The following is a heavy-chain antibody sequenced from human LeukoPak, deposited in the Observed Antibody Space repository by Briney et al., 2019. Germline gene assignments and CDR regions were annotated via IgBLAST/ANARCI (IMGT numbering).Heavy chain of an antibody. D-gene: IGHD2-21*02. CDR2: IYHSGST. Sequence: PSGTLSLTCAVSGGSISSSNWWSWIRQPPGKGLEWIGEIYHSGSTNYNPSLKSRVTISVDKSKTQFSLKLSSVTAADTAVYYCARDHYHKIHSVMVTAPDYWGQGTLVIVSS. J-gene: IGHJ4*02. CDR3: ARDHYHKIHSVMVTAPDY. CDR1: GGSISSSNW. V-gene: IGHV4-4*02.